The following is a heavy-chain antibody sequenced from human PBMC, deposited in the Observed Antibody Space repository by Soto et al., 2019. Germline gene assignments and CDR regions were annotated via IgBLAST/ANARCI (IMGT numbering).Heavy chain of an antibody. D-gene: IGHD2-15*01. V-gene: IGHV4-34*01. J-gene: IGHJ5*02. CDR2: INHSGST. Sequence: SETLSLTCAVYGGSFSGYYWSWIRQPPGKGLEWIGEINHSGSTNYNPSLKSRVTISVDTSKNQFSLKLSSVTAADTAVYYCARAPLYQDIVVVVAATGNWFDPWGQGTLVTVSS. CDR1: GGSFSGYY. CDR3: ARAPLYQDIVVVVAATGNWFDP.